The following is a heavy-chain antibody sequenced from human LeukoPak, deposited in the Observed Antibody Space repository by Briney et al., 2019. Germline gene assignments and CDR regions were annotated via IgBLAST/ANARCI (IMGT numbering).Heavy chain of an antibody. Sequence: SETLSLTCTVSGGSSSSNGYYWGWLRQPPGKGLEWIGTMSYSGSTYYNPSLKSRVTLSVDSSKNRFSLRLSSVTAADTAVYYCARHWSHSVAQFGRSYWFDPWGQGTLVTVSS. J-gene: IGHJ5*02. D-gene: IGHD2-15*01. CDR3: ARHWSHSVAQFGRSYWFDP. CDR1: GGSSSSNGYY. V-gene: IGHV4-39*01. CDR2: MSYSGST.